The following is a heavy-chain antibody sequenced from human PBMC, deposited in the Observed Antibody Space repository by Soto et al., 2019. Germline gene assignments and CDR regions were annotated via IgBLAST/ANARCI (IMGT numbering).Heavy chain of an antibody. D-gene: IGHD3-10*01. V-gene: IGHV4-34*01. Sequence: PSETLSLTCAVYGGSFSGYYWSWIRQPPGKGLEWIGEINHSGSTNYNPSLKSRVTISVDTSKNQFSLKLSSVTAADTAVYYCARLLGPMVRGVIITLSDDYWGQGTLVTVSS. CDR1: GGSFSGYY. CDR3: ARLLGPMVRGVIITLSDDY. J-gene: IGHJ4*02. CDR2: INHSGST.